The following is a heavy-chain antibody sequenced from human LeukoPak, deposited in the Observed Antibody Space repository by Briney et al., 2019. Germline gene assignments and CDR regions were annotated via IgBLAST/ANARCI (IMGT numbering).Heavy chain of an antibody. CDR3: ARDIGLVRGIIMAH. CDR1: GYTFTSYG. CDR2: ISLATGAP. V-gene: IGHV1-18*01. Sequence: VSVKVSCTASGYTFTSYGISWVRQAPGQGLEWVAWISLATGAPSYAQKFQGRVTLTTDTSTSTAYMELRSLKSDDAAVYYCARDIGLVRGIIMAHWGQGTQVTVSS. J-gene: IGHJ4*02. D-gene: IGHD3-10*01.